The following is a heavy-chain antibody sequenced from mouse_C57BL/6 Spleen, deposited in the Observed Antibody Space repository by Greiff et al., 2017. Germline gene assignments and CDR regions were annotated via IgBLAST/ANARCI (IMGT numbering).Heavy chain of an antibody. V-gene: IGHV1-18*01. CDR3: ARCGVYSYWYFDV. J-gene: IGHJ1*03. CDR1: GYTFTDYN. Sequence: VQLQQSGPELVKPGASVKIPCKASGYTFTDYNMDWVKQSHGKSLEWIGDINPNNGGTIYNQKFKGKATWTVAKSSSTAYMELRSLTSEDTAVYYCARCGVYSYWYFDVWGTGTTVTVSS. CDR2: INPNNGGT. D-gene: IGHD1-1*01.